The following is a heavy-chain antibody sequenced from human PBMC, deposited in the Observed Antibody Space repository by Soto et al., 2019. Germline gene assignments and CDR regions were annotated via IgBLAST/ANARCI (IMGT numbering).Heavy chain of an antibody. J-gene: IGHJ4*02. V-gene: IGHV3-21*01. Sequence: GGSLRLSCAASGFTFSSYSMNWVRQAPGKGLEWVSSISSSSSYIYYADSVKGRFTISRDNAKNSLYLQMNSLRAEDTAVYYCARERYYGSGTGPFDYWGQGTLVTVSS. CDR2: ISSSSSYI. CDR1: GFTFSSYS. CDR3: ARERYYGSGTGPFDY. D-gene: IGHD3-10*01.